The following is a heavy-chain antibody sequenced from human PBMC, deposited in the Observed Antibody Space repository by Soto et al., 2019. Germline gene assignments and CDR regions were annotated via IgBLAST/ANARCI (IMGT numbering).Heavy chain of an antibody. Sequence: SVKVSCKASGGTFSSYAISWLRQAPGQGLEWMGGIIPIFGTANYAQKFQGRVTITADESTSTAYMELSSLRSEDTAVYYCARQDSSGYYLDYWGQGTLVTVSS. V-gene: IGHV1-69*13. CDR3: ARQDSSGYYLDY. J-gene: IGHJ4*02. D-gene: IGHD3-22*01. CDR1: GGTFSSYA. CDR2: IIPIFGTA.